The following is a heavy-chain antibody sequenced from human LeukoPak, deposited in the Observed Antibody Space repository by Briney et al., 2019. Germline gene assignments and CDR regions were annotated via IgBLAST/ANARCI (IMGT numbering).Heavy chain of an antibody. D-gene: IGHD3-10*01. V-gene: IGHV4-59*01. CDR3: ARSRGSGSYFES. CDR2: ISYSGST. CDR1: GGSINGYY. Sequence: SETLSHTCAVSGGSINGYYWSWIRQSPGKGLAWIGYISYSGSTNYNPSFKSRVTISVDTSKNEFSLKLRSVTAADTAVYYCARSRGSGSYFESWGQGTLVTVSS. J-gene: IGHJ4*02.